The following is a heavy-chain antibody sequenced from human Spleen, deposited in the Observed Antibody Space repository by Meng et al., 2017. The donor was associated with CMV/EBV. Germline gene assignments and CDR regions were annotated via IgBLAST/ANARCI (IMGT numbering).Heavy chain of an antibody. V-gene: IGHV3-11*04. Sequence: GESLKISCAASGFTFSDYYMSWIRQAPGKGLEWVSYISSSGSTIYYADSVKGRFTISRDNAKNSLYLQMNSLRAEDTAVYYCARASWGIAVAGTVWGQGTTLPFSS. CDR3: ARASWGIAVAGTV. CDR2: ISSSGSTI. D-gene: IGHD6-19*01. CDR1: GFTFSDYY. J-gene: IGHJ6*02.